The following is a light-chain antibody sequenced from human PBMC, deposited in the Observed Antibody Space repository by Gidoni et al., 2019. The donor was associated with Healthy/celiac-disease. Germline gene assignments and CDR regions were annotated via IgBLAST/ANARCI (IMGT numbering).Light chain of an antibody. Sequence: DIVMTQSPLSLPVTPGEPASISCRSSQSLLHSNGYNYLDWYLQKPGQSPQLLIYLGSNRASGVPDRFSGSGSGTDFTLKISRVEAEDVGVYYCMQALQTPRTFGPGPKWRSN. CDR1: QSLLHSNGYNY. J-gene: IGKJ3*01. CDR3: MQALQTPRT. V-gene: IGKV2-28*01. CDR2: LGS.